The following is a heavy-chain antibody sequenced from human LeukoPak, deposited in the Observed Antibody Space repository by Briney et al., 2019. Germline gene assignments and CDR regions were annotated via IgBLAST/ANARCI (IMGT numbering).Heavy chain of an antibody. CDR1: GFTFSGYA. Sequence: GGSLRLSCVASGFTFSGYAMSWVRQAPGKGLELVSTISGGTGSTYYADSVKGRFTISRDNSRNTLYLQMNSLRAEDTAVYYCAKGYDYVWGSYRLHAFDIWGQGTMVTVSS. V-gene: IGHV3-23*01. J-gene: IGHJ3*02. CDR2: ISGGTGST. CDR3: AKGYDYVWGSYRLHAFDI. D-gene: IGHD3-16*02.